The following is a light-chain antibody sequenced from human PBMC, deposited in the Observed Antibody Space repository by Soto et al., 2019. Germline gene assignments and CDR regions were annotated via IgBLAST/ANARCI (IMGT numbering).Light chain of an antibody. CDR2: DVT. CDR3: SSYTTSTTRV. Sequence: QSALTQPASVSGSPGQSITISCTGTSSDIGVYDFVSWYQQHPGRAPKLLIYDVTNRPSGISDRLSGSKSGNTASLTISGLQPEDEADYYCSSYTTSTTRVFGGGTKVTVL. J-gene: IGLJ3*02. CDR1: SSDIGVYDF. V-gene: IGLV2-14*01.